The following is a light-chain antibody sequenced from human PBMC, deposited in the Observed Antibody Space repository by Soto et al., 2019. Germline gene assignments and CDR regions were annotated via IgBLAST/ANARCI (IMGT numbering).Light chain of an antibody. J-gene: IGKJ4*01. CDR2: AAS. CDR1: QGISNW. V-gene: IGKV1-12*01. Sequence: DIQMTQSPSSVSASVGDRVTITCRARQGISNWLAWYQQKPGKALKLLISAASSLQSGVPSRFSGSGSGTEFTLTISSLQPEDYATYYCQQANSLPLTFGGGTKVEIK. CDR3: QQANSLPLT.